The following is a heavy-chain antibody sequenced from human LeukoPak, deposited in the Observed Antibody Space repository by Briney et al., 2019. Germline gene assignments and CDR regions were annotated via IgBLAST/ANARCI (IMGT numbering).Heavy chain of an antibody. D-gene: IGHD3-16*01. CDR2: IRYDGSNK. CDR3: AKVIPWGGDAFDI. V-gene: IGHV3-30*02. CDR1: GFTFIIYG. J-gene: IGHJ3*02. Sequence: TGGPLRLSCGASGFTFIIYGMLWVRQAPGKGLEWVTLIRYDGSNKLYGDSVRGRFTNSRDNSKNTLYLQMNSLRAEDTAVYYCAKVIPWGGDAFDIWGQGTMVTVSS.